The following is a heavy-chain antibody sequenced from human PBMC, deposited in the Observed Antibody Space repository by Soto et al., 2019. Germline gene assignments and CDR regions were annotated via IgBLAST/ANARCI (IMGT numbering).Heavy chain of an antibody. CDR1: GYSFAGYW. CDR3: ARQIYDSDTGPNFQYYFDS. CDR2: IDPSDSQT. V-gene: IGHV5-10-1*01. Sequence: GESLKISCKGSGYSFAGYWITWVRQKPGKGLEWMGRIDPSDSQTYYSPSFRGHVTISATKSITTVFLQWGSLRASDTAMYYCARQIYDSDTGPNFQYYFDSWGQGTPVTVSS. J-gene: IGHJ4*02. D-gene: IGHD3-22*01.